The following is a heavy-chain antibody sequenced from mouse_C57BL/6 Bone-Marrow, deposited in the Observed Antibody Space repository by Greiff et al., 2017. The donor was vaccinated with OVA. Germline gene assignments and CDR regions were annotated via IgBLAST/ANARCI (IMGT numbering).Heavy chain of an antibody. CDR3: ARVYYGSSDWYFDV. Sequence: EVKVEESEGGLVQPGSSMKLSCTASGFTFSDYYMAWVRQVPEKGLEWVANINYDGSSTYYLDSLKSRFIISRDNAKNILYLQMSSLKSEDTATYYCARVYYGSSDWYFDVWGTGTTVTVSS. CDR1: GFTFSDYY. J-gene: IGHJ1*03. V-gene: IGHV5-16*01. CDR2: INYDGSST. D-gene: IGHD1-1*01.